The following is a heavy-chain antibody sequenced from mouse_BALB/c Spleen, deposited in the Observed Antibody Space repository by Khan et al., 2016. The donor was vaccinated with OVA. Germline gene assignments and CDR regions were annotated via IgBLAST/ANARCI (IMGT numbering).Heavy chain of an antibody. CDR3: TRGYYGDPFAF. Sequence: EVELVESGGGLVKPGGSLRLSCAASGFTFSDYYMYWVRQTPEKRLEWVATISDGGSYIYYLDNVKGRFTISRDNAKSNLYLQRSSLRSEDTGMYYCTRGYYGDPFAFWGHGTLVTVSA. CDR2: ISDGGSYI. J-gene: IGHJ3*01. D-gene: IGHD2-13*01. CDR1: GFTFSDYY. V-gene: IGHV5-4*02.